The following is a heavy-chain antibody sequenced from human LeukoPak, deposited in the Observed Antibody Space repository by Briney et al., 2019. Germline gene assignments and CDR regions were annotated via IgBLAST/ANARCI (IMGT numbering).Heavy chain of an antibody. CDR2: INPNSGGT. CDR1: GYTFTSYG. Sequence: ASVKVSCKSSGYTFTSYGISWVRQAPGQGPEWMGWINPNSGGTNYAQKFQGRVTMTRDTSISTAYMELSRLRSDDTAVYYCAREYCSSTSCYGFWNVWGKGTTVTVSS. V-gene: IGHV1-2*02. D-gene: IGHD2-2*01. J-gene: IGHJ6*04. CDR3: AREYCSSTSCYGFWNV.